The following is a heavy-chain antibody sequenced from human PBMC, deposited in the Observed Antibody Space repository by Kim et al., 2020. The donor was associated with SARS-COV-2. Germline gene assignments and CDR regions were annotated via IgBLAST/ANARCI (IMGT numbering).Heavy chain of an antibody. CDR3: ARGGSTSSFDY. V-gene: IGHV3-33*01. J-gene: IGHJ4*02. D-gene: IGHD2-2*01. Sequence: YAKPVKGRFTIPRDNSKNTLYLQMNSLRAEETAVYYCARGGSTSSFDYWGQGTLVTVSS.